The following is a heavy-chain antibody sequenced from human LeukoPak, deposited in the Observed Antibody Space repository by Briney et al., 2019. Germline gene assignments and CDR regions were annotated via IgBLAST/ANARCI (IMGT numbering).Heavy chain of an antibody. V-gene: IGHV1-18*01. CDR1: GYTFTSCG. CDR3: ARDFHCSGGSCLDAFDI. Sequence: ASVKVSCKASGYTFTSCGISWVRQAPGQGLEWMGWINTYNGNTIYTQKLQGRVTMTTNTSTSTAYMELRSLRSDDTAVYYCARDFHCSGGSCLDAFDIWGQGTMVTVSS. CDR2: INTYNGNT. J-gene: IGHJ3*02. D-gene: IGHD2-15*01.